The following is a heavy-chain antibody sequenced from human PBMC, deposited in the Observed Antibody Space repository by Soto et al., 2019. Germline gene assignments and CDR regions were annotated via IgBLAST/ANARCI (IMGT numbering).Heavy chain of an antibody. Sequence: EVQLLESGGGLVQPGGSLRLSCAASGFTFSSNAMNWVRQAPGKGLEWVSGISGTGGSTYYADSVKGRFTISRDNSKNTVYLQMNSLRAEDTAVYYCAKEPWRDALVVAASWFDPWGQGTLVTVSS. CDR2: ISGTGGST. J-gene: IGHJ5*02. D-gene: IGHD2-15*01. CDR3: AKEPWRDALVVAASWFDP. CDR1: GFTFSSNA. V-gene: IGHV3-23*01.